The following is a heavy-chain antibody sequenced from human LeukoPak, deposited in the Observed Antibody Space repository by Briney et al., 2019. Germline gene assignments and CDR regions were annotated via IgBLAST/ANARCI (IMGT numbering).Heavy chain of an antibody. CDR3: ARADRGERITMIVVVTVAFDI. V-gene: IGHV4-34*01. J-gene: IGHJ3*02. Sequence: SETLSLTCAVYGGSFSGYYWSWIRQPPGKGLEWIGEINHSGSTNYNPSLKSRVTISVDTSKNQFSLKLSSVAAADTAVYYCARADRGERITMIVVVTVAFDIWGQGTMVTVSS. D-gene: IGHD3-22*01. CDR2: INHSGST. CDR1: GGSFSGYY.